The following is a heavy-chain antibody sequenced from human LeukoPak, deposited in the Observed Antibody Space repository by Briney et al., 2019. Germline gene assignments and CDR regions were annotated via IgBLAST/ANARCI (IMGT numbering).Heavy chain of an antibody. J-gene: IGHJ6*02. D-gene: IGHD1-14*01. CDR3: ARETTGYYYGMDV. CDR1: GFTVSSNY. V-gene: IGHV3-66*02. CDR2: IYSGGST. Sequence: GGSLRLSCAASGFTVSSNYMSWVRQAPGKGLEWVSVIYSGGSTYYADSVRGRFTISRDNSKNTLYLQINSLRAEDTAVYYCARETTGYYYGMDVWGQGATVTVSS.